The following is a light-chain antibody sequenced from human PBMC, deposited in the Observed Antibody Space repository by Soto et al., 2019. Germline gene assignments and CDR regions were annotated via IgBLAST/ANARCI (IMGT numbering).Light chain of an antibody. V-gene: IGKV1-39*01. Sequence: DIQMTQSPSSLSASVGDRVTISCRASQSVNKYLNWYQQKPGNVPTLLIYAASTLQGGVPSRFNGTGFGTDFTFTISNLQPEDFATYYCQQSFSTPLSFGGGTKVEI. CDR3: QQSFSTPLS. J-gene: IGKJ4*01. CDR1: QSVNKY. CDR2: AAS.